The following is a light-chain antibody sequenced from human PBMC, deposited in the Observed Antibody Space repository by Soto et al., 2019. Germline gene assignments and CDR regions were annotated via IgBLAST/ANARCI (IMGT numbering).Light chain of an antibody. CDR1: ASNIGSNF. Sequence: QSVLTQPPSAPGPPGQRVTISCSGRASNIGSNFVSWYQVVPGTAPKLLIYTNSHRPSGVPDRFSGSRSGTSASLDISGLQSDDEADYFCATWDDNVKGPVFGGGTKLTV. CDR3: ATWDDNVKGPV. CDR2: TNS. V-gene: IGLV1-44*01. J-gene: IGLJ2*01.